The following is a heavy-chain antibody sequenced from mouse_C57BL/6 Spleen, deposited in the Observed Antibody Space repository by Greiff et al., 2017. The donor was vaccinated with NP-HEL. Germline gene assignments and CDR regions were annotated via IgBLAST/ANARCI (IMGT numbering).Heavy chain of an antibody. CDR1: GYTFTSYW. V-gene: IGHV1-61*01. D-gene: IGHD1-1*01. Sequence: QVQLQHPGAELVRPGSSVKLSCKASGYTFTSYWMDWVKQRPGQGLEWIGNIYPSDSETHYNQKFKDKATLTVDKSSSTAYMQLSSLTSEDSAVYYCARSSYYGSSWFAYWGQGTLVTVSA. J-gene: IGHJ3*01. CDR3: ARSSYYGSSWFAY. CDR2: IYPSDSET.